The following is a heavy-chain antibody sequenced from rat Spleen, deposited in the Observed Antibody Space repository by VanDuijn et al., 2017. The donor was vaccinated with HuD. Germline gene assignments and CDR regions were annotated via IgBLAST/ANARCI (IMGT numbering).Heavy chain of an antibody. CDR2: INPDGGST. J-gene: IGHJ3*01. V-gene: IGHV5-58*01. CDR1: GFTFSRYW. Sequence: EVQLVETGGGFVQPGRSLKLSCVASGFTFSRYWMYWIRQAPGKGLECVSSINPDGGSTYYPDSVKGRFTNSRDNAQNTVYLQMNSLRSEDTATYYCAKRDYDGYYPFAYWGQGTLVTVSS. D-gene: IGHD1-12*03. CDR3: AKRDYDGYYPFAY.